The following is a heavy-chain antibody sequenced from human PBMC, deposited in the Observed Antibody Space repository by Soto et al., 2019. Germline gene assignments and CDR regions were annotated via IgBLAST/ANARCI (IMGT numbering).Heavy chain of an antibody. J-gene: IGHJ4*02. D-gene: IGHD3-3*01. CDR1: GFTFSSYG. CDR3: ARGQGEYDFWSGYPD. V-gene: IGHV3-33*01. CDR2: IWYDGSNK. Sequence: PGGSLRLSCAASGFTFSSYGMHWVRQAPGKGLEWVAVIWYDGSNKYYADSVKGRFTISRGNSKNTLYLQMNSLRAEDTAVYYCARGQGEYDFWSGYPDWGQGTLVTSPQ.